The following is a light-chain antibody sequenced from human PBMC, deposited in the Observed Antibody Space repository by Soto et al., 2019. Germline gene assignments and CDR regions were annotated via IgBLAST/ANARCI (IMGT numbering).Light chain of an antibody. J-gene: IGKJ4*01. CDR2: GAS. CDR1: QSVSSN. V-gene: IGKV3-15*01. Sequence: DIVLTQSPATLSLSPGERATLSCRASQSVSSNLAWYQQKPGQAPRLLIYGASTRATGIPARFSGSGSGTEFTLTISSMQSEDFAVYHCQQYNNRLTFGGGTKVDIK. CDR3: QQYNNRLT.